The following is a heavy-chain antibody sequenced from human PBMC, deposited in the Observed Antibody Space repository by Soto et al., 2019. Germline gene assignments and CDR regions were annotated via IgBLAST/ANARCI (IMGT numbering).Heavy chain of an antibody. CDR2: INPNSGGT. CDR3: ARLFGPPARAADY. D-gene: IGHD2-15*01. J-gene: IGHJ4*02. CDR1: GYTFTGYY. V-gene: IGHV1-2*04. Sequence: ASVKVSCKASGYTFTGYYMHWVRQAPGQGLEWMGWINPNSGGTNYAQKFQGWVTMTRDTSISTAYMELSRLRSDDTAVYYCARLFGPPARAADYWDQGTLVTVSS.